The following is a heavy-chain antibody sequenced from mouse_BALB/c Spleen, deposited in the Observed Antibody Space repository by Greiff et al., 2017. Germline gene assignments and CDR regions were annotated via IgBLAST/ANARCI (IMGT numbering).Heavy chain of an antibody. CDR2: IYPGDGST. D-gene: IGHD2-4*01. J-gene: IGHJ2*01. V-gene: IGHV1S56*01. Sequence: VQLQQSGPELVKPGASVKMSCKASGYTFTSYYIHWVKQRPGQGLEWIGWIYPGDGSTKYNEKFKGKTTLTADKSSSTAYMLLSSLTSEDSAIYFCARQDYDYDGEAVGYFDYWGQGTTLTVSS. CDR1: GYTFTSYY. CDR3: ARQDYDYDGEAVGYFDY.